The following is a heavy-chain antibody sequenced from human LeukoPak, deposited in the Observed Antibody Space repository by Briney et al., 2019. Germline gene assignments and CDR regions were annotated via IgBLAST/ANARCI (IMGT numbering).Heavy chain of an antibody. CDR2: ISAYNGNT. V-gene: IGHV1-18*04. J-gene: IGHJ4*02. D-gene: IGHD3-22*01. Sequence: ASVKVSCKASGYTFTCYYMHWVRQAPGQGLEWMGWISAYNGNTNYAQKLQGRVTMTTDTSTSTAYMELRSLRSDDTAVYYCAREHYYDSSGYYFDYWGQGTLVTVSS. CDR1: GYTFTCYY. CDR3: AREHYYDSSGYYFDY.